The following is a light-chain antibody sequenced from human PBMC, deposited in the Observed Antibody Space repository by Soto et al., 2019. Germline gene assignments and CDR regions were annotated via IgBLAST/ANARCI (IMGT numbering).Light chain of an antibody. CDR1: SSNIGGNS. Sequence: QSALTQPPSVSAAPGQKVTISCSGSSSNIGGNSVSWYQQLPGTAPKLLIYDDDKRPSGIPDRFSGSKSGTSATLGITGFQTGDEADYYCGSWDSRMSAYVLGSGTKVTV. CDR3: GSWDSRMSAYV. CDR2: DDD. J-gene: IGLJ1*01. V-gene: IGLV1-51*01.